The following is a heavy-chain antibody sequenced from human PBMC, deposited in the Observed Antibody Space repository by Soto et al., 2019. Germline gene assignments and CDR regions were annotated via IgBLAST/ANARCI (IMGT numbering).Heavy chain of an antibody. Sequence: GGSLRLSCAASGFTFSSYGMHWVRQAPGKGLEWVAVISYDGSNKYYADSVKGRFTISRDNSKNTLYLQMNSLRAEDMAVYYCAKDTRSAVDIVATIPLYYYYYGMDVWGQGTTVTVSS. V-gene: IGHV3-30*18. CDR2: ISYDGSNK. J-gene: IGHJ6*02. CDR1: GFTFSSYG. D-gene: IGHD5-12*01. CDR3: AKDTRSAVDIVATIPLYYYYYGMDV.